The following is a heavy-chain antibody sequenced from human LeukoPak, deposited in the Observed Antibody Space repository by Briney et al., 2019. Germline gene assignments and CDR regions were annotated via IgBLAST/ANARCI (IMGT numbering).Heavy chain of an antibody. CDR3: ARGKVYYYYDY. Sequence: GGSLRLSCAVSGFNVRSNYMTWVRQAPGKGLEWVSVLHSGGDTYYADSVRGRFTISRDNSENMLFLQMTGLRADDSAIYYCARGKVYYYYDYWGQGTLVTVSS. CDR1: GFNVRSNY. D-gene: IGHD5/OR15-5a*01. J-gene: IGHJ4*02. V-gene: IGHV3-53*01. CDR2: LHSGGDT.